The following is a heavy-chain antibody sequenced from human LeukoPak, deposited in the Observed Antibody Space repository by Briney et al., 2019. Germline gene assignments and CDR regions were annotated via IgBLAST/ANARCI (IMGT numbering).Heavy chain of an antibody. V-gene: IGHV3-7*02. CDR3: ANNRASLDY. CDR2: INQDGSEK. D-gene: IGHD2/OR15-2a*01. CDR1: GSTFSNSG. J-gene: IGHJ4*02. Sequence: GGSLRLSCAASGSTFSNSGMSWVRQAPGKGLEWVANINQDGSEKNCVDSVKGRFTISRDNAKNSLYLQMNSLRAEDTAVYYCANNRASLDYWGQGTLVTVSS.